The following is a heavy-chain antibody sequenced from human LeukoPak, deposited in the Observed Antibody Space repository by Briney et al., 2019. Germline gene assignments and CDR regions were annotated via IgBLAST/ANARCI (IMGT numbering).Heavy chain of an antibody. V-gene: IGHV3-74*01. Sequence: GGSLRLSCAASGFTFSSYWMHWVRQAPGKGLVWVSRINGDGSSTNYADSVKGRFTISRDNAKNSPYLQMNSLRAEDTAVYYCAREWKDAFDIWGQGTMVTVSS. CDR3: AREWKDAFDI. CDR2: INGDGSST. J-gene: IGHJ3*02. D-gene: IGHD1-1*01. CDR1: GFTFSSYW.